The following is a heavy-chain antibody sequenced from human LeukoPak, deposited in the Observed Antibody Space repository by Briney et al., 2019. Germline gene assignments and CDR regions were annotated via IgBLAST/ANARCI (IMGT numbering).Heavy chain of an antibody. D-gene: IGHD5-24*01. CDR1: GFTFSDYA. V-gene: IGHV3-23*01. CDR3: AKGGDGYNYYFDY. Sequence: GGSLRLSCTASGFTFSDYAMSWVRQAPGKGLEWVSGISGGGGSIRYADSVKGRFIISRDNSKNTLYLQMNSLRAEDTAVYYCAKGGDGYNYYFDYWGQETLVTVSS. J-gene: IGHJ4*02. CDR2: ISGGGGSI.